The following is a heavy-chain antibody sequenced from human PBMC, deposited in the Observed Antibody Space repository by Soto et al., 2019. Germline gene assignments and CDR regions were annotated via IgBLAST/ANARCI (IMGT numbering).Heavy chain of an antibody. CDR3: TRESSSPSSSWRSYYYGMDV. J-gene: IGHJ6*02. D-gene: IGHD6-13*01. Sequence: PGGSLRLSCTASGFTFGDYAMSWFRQAPGKGLEWVGFIRSKAYGGTTEYAESVKGRFTISRDDSKSIAYLQMNSLKTEDTAVYYCTRESSSPSSSWRSYYYGMDVWGQGTTVTVSS. CDR2: IRSKAYGGTT. V-gene: IGHV3-49*03. CDR1: GFTFGDYA.